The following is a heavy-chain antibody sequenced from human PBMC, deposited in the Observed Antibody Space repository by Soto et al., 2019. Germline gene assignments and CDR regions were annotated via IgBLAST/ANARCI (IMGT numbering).Heavy chain of an antibody. CDR2: IYYSGST. CDR1: GGSISSYY. D-gene: IGHD2-2*02. J-gene: IGHJ6*02. CDR3: ARATGIHCSSTSCYSYYGMDV. Sequence: PSETLSLTCTVSGGSISSYYGSWIRQPPGKGLEWIGYIYYSGSTNYNPSLKSRVTIPVDTSKNQFSLKLSSVTAADTAVYYCARATGIHCSSTSCYSYYGMDVWGQGTTVTVSS. V-gene: IGHV4-59*01.